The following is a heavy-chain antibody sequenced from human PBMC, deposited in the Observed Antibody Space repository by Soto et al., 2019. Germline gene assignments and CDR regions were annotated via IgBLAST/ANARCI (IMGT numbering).Heavy chain of an antibody. J-gene: IGHJ4*02. Sequence: QVQLQESGPGLVKPSETLSLTCTVSGASVSFNYWSWIRQPPGKGLEWIGYVSYTGGTSYNPSLKSRVARSVDTSKNQFSLKVDSVTAADTAVYYCARHAYCDGDCSPLLWGQGTLVTVSS. CDR2: VSYTGGT. V-gene: IGHV4-59*08. CDR3: ARHAYCDGDCSPLL. D-gene: IGHD2-21*02. CDR1: GASVSFNY.